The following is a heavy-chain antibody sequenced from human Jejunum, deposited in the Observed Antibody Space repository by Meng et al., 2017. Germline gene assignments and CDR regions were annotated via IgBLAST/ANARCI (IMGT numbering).Heavy chain of an antibody. V-gene: IGHV4-4*02. CDR1: GGSISSSDW. D-gene: IGHD3-16*02. Sequence: GQLEGSGHGRRKPSGTLSLTCGVSGGSISSSDWWSWVRQPPGKGLEWIGEIHHSGSTNYNPSLKSRVTISVDKSKNQFSLKLSSVTAADTAVYYCAREWSGSFRHFDYWGQGTLVTVSS. J-gene: IGHJ4*02. CDR3: AREWSGSFRHFDY. CDR2: IHHSGST.